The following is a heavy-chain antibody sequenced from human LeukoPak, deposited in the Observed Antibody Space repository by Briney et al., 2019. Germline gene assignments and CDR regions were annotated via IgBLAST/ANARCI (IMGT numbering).Heavy chain of an antibody. CDR1: GYTFTYRY. CDR2: ITPFNGNT. Sequence: SVKVSCKASGYTFTYRYLHWVRQAPGQALEWMGWITPFNGNTNYAQKFQDRVTITRDRSMSTAYMELSSLRSEDTAMYYCASLTTVNTGMDAFDIWGQGTMVTVSS. CDR3: ASLTTVNTGMDAFDI. V-gene: IGHV1-45*02. D-gene: IGHD4-17*01. J-gene: IGHJ3*02.